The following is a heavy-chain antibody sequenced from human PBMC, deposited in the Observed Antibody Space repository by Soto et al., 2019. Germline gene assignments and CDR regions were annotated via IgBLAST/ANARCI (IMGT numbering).Heavy chain of an antibody. CDR3: ARVGYCISTSCLDY. V-gene: IGHV3-21*01. J-gene: IGHJ4*02. CDR1: GFTFSSYS. Sequence: EVQLVESGGGLVKPGGSLRLSCAASGFTFSSYSMKWVRQAPGKGLEWVSAISSSSSYIYYADSVKGRFTISRDNSKXXXXLXXXXXXXXXXXVYYCARVGYCISTSCLDYWGQGTLVTVSS. CDR2: ISSSSSYI. D-gene: IGHD2-2*01.